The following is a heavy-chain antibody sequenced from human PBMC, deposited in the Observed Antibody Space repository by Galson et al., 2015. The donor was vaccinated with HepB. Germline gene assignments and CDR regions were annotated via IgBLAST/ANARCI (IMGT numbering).Heavy chain of an antibody. D-gene: IGHD6-19*01. J-gene: IGHJ6*02. CDR1: GYSFTSYW. CDR3: ASTAGTTHYYGMDV. CDR2: IYPGDSDT. Sequence: QSGAEVTKPGESLKISCKGSGYSFTSYWVAWVRQMPGKGLEWMGMIYPGDSDTRYGPSFQGQVTISADKSINTAYLQWGTLKASDTAMYYCASTAGTTHYYGMDVWGQGTTVTVSS. V-gene: IGHV5-51*03.